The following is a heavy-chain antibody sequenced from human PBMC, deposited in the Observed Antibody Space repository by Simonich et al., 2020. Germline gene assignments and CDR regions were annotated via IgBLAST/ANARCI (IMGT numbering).Heavy chain of an antibody. CDR3: ARARLYSSSHAFDI. Sequence: QVQLVQSGAEVKKPGASVKVSCTASGSTLTGVYMHWVRQDPGQGLERWEWNNPTSGGTNYAKKFQGRVTMTRDTSISTAYMELSRLRSDDTAVYYCARARLYSSSHAFDIWGQGTMVTVSS. V-gene: IGHV1-2*02. D-gene: IGHD6-6*01. J-gene: IGHJ3*02. CDR1: GSTLTGVY. CDR2: NNPTSGGT.